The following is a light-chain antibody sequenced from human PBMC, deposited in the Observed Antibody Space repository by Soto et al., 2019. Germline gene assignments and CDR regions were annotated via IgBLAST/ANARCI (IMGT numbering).Light chain of an antibody. J-gene: IGKJ2*01. Sequence: DIVMTQSPEYLAVSLGESATINCRSSQSILYSSNNKNLIAWYQQKPGQPPKLLIYWASTRQSGVPDRFSGSGSGRDFTLTISSLQAEDVAVYYCQQYYSPPRYTFGQGTRLGIK. V-gene: IGKV4-1*01. CDR2: WAS. CDR1: QSILYSSNNKNL. CDR3: QQYYSPPRYT.